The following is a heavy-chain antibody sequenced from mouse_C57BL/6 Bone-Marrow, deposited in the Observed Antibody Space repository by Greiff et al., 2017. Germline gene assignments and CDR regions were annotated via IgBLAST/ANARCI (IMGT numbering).Heavy chain of an antibody. CDR1: GYAFSSSW. V-gene: IGHV1-82*01. Sequence: QVQLQQSGPELVKPGASVKISCKASGYAFSSSWMNWVKQRPGKGLEWIGRIYPGDGDTNYNGKFKGKATLTADKSSSTAYLQLSSLTSEDYAVYFCARLSKGTNWGQGTTLTVSS. D-gene: IGHD2-13*01. J-gene: IGHJ2*01. CDR2: IYPGDGDT. CDR3: ARLSKGTN.